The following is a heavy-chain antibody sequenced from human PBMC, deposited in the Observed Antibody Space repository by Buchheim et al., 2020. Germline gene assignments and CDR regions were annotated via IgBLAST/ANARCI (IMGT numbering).Heavy chain of an antibody. V-gene: IGHV3-30-3*01. D-gene: IGHD3-3*01. CDR3: ARRLELRITIFGVVNPYGMDV. Sequence: QVQLVESGGGVVQPGRSLRLSCAASGFTFSSYAMHWVRQAPGKGLEWVAVISYDGSNKYYADSVKGRFTISRDNSKNTLYLQMNSLRAEDTAVYYCARRLELRITIFGVVNPYGMDVWGQGTT. CDR2: ISYDGSNK. J-gene: IGHJ6*02. CDR1: GFTFSSYA.